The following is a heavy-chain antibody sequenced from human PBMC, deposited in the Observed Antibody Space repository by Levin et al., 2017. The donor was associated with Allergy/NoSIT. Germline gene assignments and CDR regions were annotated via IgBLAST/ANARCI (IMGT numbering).Heavy chain of an antibody. Sequence: SLKISCAASGFTFDDYAMHWVRQAPGKGLEWVSGISWNSGSIGYADSVKGRFTISRDNAKNSLYLQMNSLRAEDTALYYCAKDYSFAGRSAFDYWGQGTLVTVSS. CDR1: GFTFDDYA. V-gene: IGHV3-9*01. J-gene: IGHJ4*02. CDR2: ISWNSGSI. D-gene: IGHD2-15*01. CDR3: AKDYSFAGRSAFDY.